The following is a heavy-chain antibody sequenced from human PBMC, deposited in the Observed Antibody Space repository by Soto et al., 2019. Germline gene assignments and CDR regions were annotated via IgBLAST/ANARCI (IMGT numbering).Heavy chain of an antibody. CDR3: ARRVLRFLEWLPSGYYYMDV. Sequence: ASVKVSCKASGYTFTSYDINWVRQATGQGLEWMGWMNPNSGNTGYAQKFQGRVTMTRNTSISTAYMELSSLRSEDTAVYYCARRVLRFLEWLPSGYYYMDVWGKGTTVTVSS. V-gene: IGHV1-8*01. D-gene: IGHD3-3*01. CDR1: GYTFTSYD. CDR2: MNPNSGNT. J-gene: IGHJ6*03.